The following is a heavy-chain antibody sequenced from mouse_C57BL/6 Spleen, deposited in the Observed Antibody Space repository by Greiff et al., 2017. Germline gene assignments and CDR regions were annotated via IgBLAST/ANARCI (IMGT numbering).Heavy chain of an antibody. CDR2: MHPKSGSG. Sequence: QVQLQQPGAELVKPGASVKLSCTASGYTFPSFWMHWVKQRPGQGLEWIGMMHPKSGSGNYNAKFKSKATLTVDKSSSTAYMQLSSLTSEDSAVYYCAREGNYDYDSAWFAYWGQGTLVTVSA. CDR1: GYTFPSFW. J-gene: IGHJ3*01. D-gene: IGHD2-4*01. CDR3: AREGNYDYDSAWFAY. V-gene: IGHV1-64*01.